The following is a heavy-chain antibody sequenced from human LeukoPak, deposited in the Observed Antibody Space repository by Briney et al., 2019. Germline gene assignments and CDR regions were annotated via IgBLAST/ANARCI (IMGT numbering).Heavy chain of an antibody. J-gene: IGHJ4*02. CDR2: IQEDGSEK. CDR1: QFSFSYFW. D-gene: IGHD1-26*01. V-gene: IGHV3-7*01. CDR3: VRGGFQVGV. Sequence: GGSLRLSCAASQFSFSYFWVTWVRQAPGKGLEWVANIQEDGSEKNYVDSVKGRFTISRDNAKNSLVLQMNGLRAEDTAVYYCVRGGFQVGVWGRGTLVTVSS.